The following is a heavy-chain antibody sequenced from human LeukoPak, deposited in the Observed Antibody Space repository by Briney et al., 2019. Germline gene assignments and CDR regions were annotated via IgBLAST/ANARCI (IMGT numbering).Heavy chain of an antibody. V-gene: IGHV3-33*01. J-gene: IGHJ4*02. CDR3: AAPRVRGVWYFDY. D-gene: IGHD3-10*01. Sequence: GGSLRLSCAASGFTFSSYGMLWVRQAPGKGLEWVALIWYDGSNKYYADSVKGRFTISGDNSKNTLYLQMNSLRAEDTAVYYCAAPRVRGVWYFDYWGRGTLVTVSS. CDR2: IWYDGSNK. CDR1: GFTFSSYG.